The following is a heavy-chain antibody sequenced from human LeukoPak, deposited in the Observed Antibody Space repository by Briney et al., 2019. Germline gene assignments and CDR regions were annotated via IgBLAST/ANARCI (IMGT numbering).Heavy chain of an antibody. CDR1: GYTFTSCD. CDR2: MNPNSGNT. CDR3: ARWDCSGGSCFYDY. J-gene: IGHJ4*02. D-gene: IGHD2-15*01. Sequence: ASVKVSCKASGYTFTSCDINWVRQATGQGLEWMGWMNPNSGNTGYAQKFQGRVTITRNTSISTAYMELSSLRSEDTAVYYCARWDCSGGSCFYDYWGQGTLVTVSS. V-gene: IGHV1-8*03.